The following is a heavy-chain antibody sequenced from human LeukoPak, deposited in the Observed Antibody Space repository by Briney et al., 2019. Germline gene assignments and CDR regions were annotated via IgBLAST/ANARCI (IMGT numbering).Heavy chain of an antibody. V-gene: IGHV3-7*01. CDR2: IDEDGSET. D-gene: IGHD2-2*01. CDR3: ARSPTSWYFDY. CDR1: GFTFSNYW. J-gene: IGHJ4*02. Sequence: GGSLRLCCEVSGFTFSNYWMMWGRQAPVMGLEWVASIDEDGSETNYVDSVTGRFTISRDNSKNTLYLQMNSLRPEDTSVYYCARSPTSWYFDYWGQGTLVTVSS.